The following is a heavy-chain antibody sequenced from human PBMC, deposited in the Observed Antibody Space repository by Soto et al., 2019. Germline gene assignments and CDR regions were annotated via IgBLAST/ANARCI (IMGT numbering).Heavy chain of an antibody. CDR2: IYYSGST. CDR3: ARTPRRDYFDY. V-gene: IGHV4-31*03. CDR1: GGSISSGGYY. Sequence: SETLSLTCTVSGGSISSGGYYWSWIRQHPGKGLEWIGYIYYSGSTYYNPSLKSRVTISVDTSKNQFSLKLSSVTAADTAVYYCARTPRRDYFDYWGQGTLVTVSS. J-gene: IGHJ4*02.